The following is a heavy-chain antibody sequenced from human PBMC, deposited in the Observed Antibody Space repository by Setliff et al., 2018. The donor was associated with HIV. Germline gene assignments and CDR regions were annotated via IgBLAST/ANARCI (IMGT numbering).Heavy chain of an antibody. CDR2: IYHSGTT. D-gene: IGHD1-1*01. J-gene: IGHJ3*02. CDR1: VGSISSTNW. V-gene: IGHV4-4*02. CDR3: ARGPGGTVPKPLDAFDI. Sequence: SETLSLTCAVSVGSISSTNWWTWVRQPPGKGLEWIGEIYHSGTTNYNPSLKSRVTISVDTSKNHFSLRLTSVTAADTALYYCARGPGGTVPKPLDAFDIWGQGTMVTVSS.